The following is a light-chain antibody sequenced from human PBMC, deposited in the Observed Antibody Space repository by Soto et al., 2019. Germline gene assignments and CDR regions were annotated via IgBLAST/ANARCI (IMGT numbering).Light chain of an antibody. Sequence: DIQMTQSPSTLSASVGDRVTINCRASQTITTWLAWYQQKAGKAPKVLIYKASTLESGVPSRFSGSGSGTEFTLTISSLQPADVATYSCQQYDSYPYTFGQGTKLEIK. CDR3: QQYDSYPYT. V-gene: IGKV1-5*03. CDR2: KAS. J-gene: IGKJ2*01. CDR1: QTITTW.